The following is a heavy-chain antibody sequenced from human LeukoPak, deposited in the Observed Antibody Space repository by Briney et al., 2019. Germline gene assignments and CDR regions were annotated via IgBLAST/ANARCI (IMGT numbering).Heavy chain of an antibody. D-gene: IGHD2-2*01. CDR2: MNPNSGNT. V-gene: IGHV1-8*01. CDR3: AREYCSSTSCYFWFDP. J-gene: IGHJ5*02. CDR1: GYTFTSYD. Sequence: GASVKVSCKASGYTFTSYDINWVRQATGQGLEWMGWMNPNSGNTGYAQKFQGRVTMTRNTSISTAYMELSSLRSEDTAVYYCAREYCSSTSCYFWFDPWGQGTLVTVPS.